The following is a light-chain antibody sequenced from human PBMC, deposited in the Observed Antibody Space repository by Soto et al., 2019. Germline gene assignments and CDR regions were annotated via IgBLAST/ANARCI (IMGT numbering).Light chain of an antibody. Sequence: QSALTQPAAVSGSLGQSITISCTGTTRDIAGYNYISWYQQLPGKAPKLMIYQVTIRPSGISNCLPGSKSGNTASLTISGLQAEDEADYYCTAFSSSTSLCVFGTGTKVTVL. CDR1: TRDIAGYNY. CDR3: TAFSSSTSLCV. J-gene: IGLJ1*01. CDR2: QVT. V-gene: IGLV2-14*01.